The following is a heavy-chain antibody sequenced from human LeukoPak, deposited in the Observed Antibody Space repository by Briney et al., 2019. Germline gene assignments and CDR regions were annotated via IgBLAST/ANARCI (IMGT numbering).Heavy chain of an antibody. CDR1: GFTFSSYA. V-gene: IGHV3-23*01. J-gene: IGHJ5*02. D-gene: IGHD2-2*01. CDR3: AKENGDLYEYCGFTSCPDNWFDP. Sequence: PGGSLRLSCAASGFTFSSYAVSWVRQAPGKGLEWVSGISGSGSPTHYADSMKGRFAISRDNSKNTVYLQMNSLRAEDTAVYYCAKENGDLYEYCGFTSCPDNWFDPWGQGTLVTVSS. CDR2: ISGSGSPT.